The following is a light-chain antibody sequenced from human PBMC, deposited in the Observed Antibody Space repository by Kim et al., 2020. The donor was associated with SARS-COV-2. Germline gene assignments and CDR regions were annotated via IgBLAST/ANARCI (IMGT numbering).Light chain of an antibody. V-gene: IGLV3-1*01. J-gene: IGLJ2*01. Sequence: VSPGQTASITCSGDKLGNKYACWYQQKPGQSPVLVIYQDSKRPSGIPERFSGSNSGNTATLTISGTQAMDEADYYCQAWDSSTAVVFGGGTQLTVL. CDR1: KLGNKY. CDR3: QAWDSSTAVV. CDR2: QDS.